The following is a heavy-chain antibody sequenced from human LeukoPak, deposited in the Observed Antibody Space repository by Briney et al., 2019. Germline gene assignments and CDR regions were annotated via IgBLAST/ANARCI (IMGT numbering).Heavy chain of an antibody. V-gene: IGHV4-39*01. CDR2: IYYSGST. CDR1: SGSISGYY. D-gene: IGHD3-10*01. CDR3: ARWDYYASGSYFIDF. J-gene: IGHJ4*02. Sequence: PSETLSLTCTVSSGSISGYYWGWIRQPPGKGLEWIANIYYSGSTYYNPSLKSRVTISVDTSKNQFSLRLSSVTAADTAVYYCARWDYYASGSYFIDFWGQGTLVTVSS.